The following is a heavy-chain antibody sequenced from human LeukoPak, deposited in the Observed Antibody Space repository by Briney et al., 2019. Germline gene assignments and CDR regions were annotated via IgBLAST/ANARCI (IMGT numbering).Heavy chain of an antibody. Sequence: SETLSLTCTVSGGSINSYYWTWIRQPPGKGLEWIGYISYSGATSYNPSLKSRVTISEDTSKNQFYLRLSSMTAADTAIYYCAAGGYYGSGALHIWGLGTMVTVSS. CDR1: GGSINSYY. CDR2: ISYSGAT. D-gene: IGHD3-10*01. J-gene: IGHJ3*02. V-gene: IGHV4-59*01. CDR3: AAGGYYGSGALHI.